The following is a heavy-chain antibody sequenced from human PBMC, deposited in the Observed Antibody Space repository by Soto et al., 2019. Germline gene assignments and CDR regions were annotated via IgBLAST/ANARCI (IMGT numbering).Heavy chain of an antibody. CDR2: LYDGDGT. D-gene: IGHD4-17*01. Sequence: DVQLVESGGGLIQPGESLRLSCADFGLTVSGKKYLAWVRQAPGKVLEWVSALYDGDGTYYADSVKGRFTTSRDSSKTTVYLQKNNLRPDDTAVYYCATWHLREHAYDIWGQGTTVTVSS. CDR3: ATWHLREHAYDI. J-gene: IGHJ3*02. V-gene: IGHV3-53*01. CDR1: GLTVSGKKY.